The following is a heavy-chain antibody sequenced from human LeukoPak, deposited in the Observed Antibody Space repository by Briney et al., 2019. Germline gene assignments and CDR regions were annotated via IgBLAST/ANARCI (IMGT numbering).Heavy chain of an antibody. CDR3: AREKGNYDGYYNYYMVV. J-gene: IGHJ6*03. CDR2: IKQDGSDK. CDR1: GFTFSRYS. Sequence: PGGSLRLSCAASGFTFSRYSMNWVRQAPGKGLEWVANIKQDGSDKYYVDSVKGRFTISRDNAKNSLYLQMNSLRAEDTAVYYCAREKGNYDGYYNYYMVVYSKGTTVTVSS. D-gene: IGHD4-11*01. V-gene: IGHV3-7*01.